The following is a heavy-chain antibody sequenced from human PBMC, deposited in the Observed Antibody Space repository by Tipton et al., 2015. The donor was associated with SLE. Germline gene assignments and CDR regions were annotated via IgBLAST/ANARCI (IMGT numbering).Heavy chain of an antibody. J-gene: IGHJ4*02. Sequence: SLRLSCAVSGFTFSGYAMDWVRQAPGKGLEWVAFIQYDGSSKYYAESVEGRFTISRDNPKNTLYLQMNSLRAEDTAVYYCAKRGNYWGQGTLVTVSS. CDR1: GFTFSGYA. CDR3: AKRGNY. CDR2: IQYDGSSK. V-gene: IGHV3-30*02.